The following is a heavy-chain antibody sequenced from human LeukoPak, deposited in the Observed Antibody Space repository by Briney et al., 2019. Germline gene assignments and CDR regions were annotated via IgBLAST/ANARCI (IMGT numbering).Heavy chain of an antibody. V-gene: IGHV3-23*01. D-gene: IGHD3-22*01. CDR2: ISGSGGTT. CDR1: GFTFNSYA. CDR3: AKDGSTYYYDSSGYYPIDY. J-gene: IGHJ4*02. Sequence: HPGGSLRLCCASAGFTFNSYAMSWVRQAPGKRLGWVSAISGSGGTTYYADSVKSRFTITRDNSTSTLYLQMNSLRAEDTAVYYCAKDGSTYYYDSSGYYPIDYWGQGTLVTVSS.